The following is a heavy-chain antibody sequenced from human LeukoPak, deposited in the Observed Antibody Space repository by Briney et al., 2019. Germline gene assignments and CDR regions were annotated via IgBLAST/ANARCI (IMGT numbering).Heavy chain of an antibody. D-gene: IGHD3-22*01. CDR3: ARDSSGYYYVDYFDY. J-gene: IGHJ4*02. CDR2: IKQDGSEK. Sequence: QPGGSLRLSCAASGFTFSRFWMSWVRQAPGKGLEWVANIKQDGSEKYYVDSAKGRFTISRDNAKNSLYLQMNSLRAEDTAVYYCARDSSGYYYVDYFDYWGQGTLATVSS. V-gene: IGHV3-7*01. CDR1: GFTFSRFW.